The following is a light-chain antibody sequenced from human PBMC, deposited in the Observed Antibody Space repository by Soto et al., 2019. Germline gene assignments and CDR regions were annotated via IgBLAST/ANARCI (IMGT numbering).Light chain of an antibody. J-gene: IGKJ1*01. CDR1: QSVGSN. CDR2: GAS. CDR3: QHSNNGPPART. Sequence: EIVMTQSPATLSVSPGERATLSCRASQSVGSNLAWYQQKPGQDPRLLIYGASTRATGIPARFSGSGSGTEFTLTISSLQSEDFAIYFCQHSNNGPPARTFGKGTKVYIK. V-gene: IGKV3-15*01.